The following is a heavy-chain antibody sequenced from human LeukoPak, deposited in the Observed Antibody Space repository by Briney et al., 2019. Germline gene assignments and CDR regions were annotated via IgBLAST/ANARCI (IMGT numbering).Heavy chain of an antibody. Sequence: SQTLSLTCTVSGGSISSGSYYWSWIRQPAGKGLKWIGRIYTSGSTNYNPSLKSRVTISVDTSKNQFSLKLSSVTAADTAVYYCARDYRWFDPWGQGTLVTVSS. J-gene: IGHJ5*02. V-gene: IGHV4-61*02. CDR2: IYTSGST. CDR3: ARDYRWFDP. CDR1: GGSISSGSYY. D-gene: IGHD1-14*01.